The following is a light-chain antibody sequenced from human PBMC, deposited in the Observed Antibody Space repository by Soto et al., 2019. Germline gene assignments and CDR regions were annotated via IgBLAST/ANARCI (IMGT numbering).Light chain of an antibody. J-gene: IGLJ2*01. CDR3: SSYAGSNNWKVV. CDR2: EVS. Sequence: QSALTQPPSASVSPGQSVTISCTGTSSDVGGYNYVSWYQQHPGKAPKLMIYEVSKRPSGVPDRFSGSKSGNTASLTVSGLQAEDEADYYCSSYAGSNNWKVVFGGGTELTV. CDR1: SSDVGGYNY. V-gene: IGLV2-8*01.